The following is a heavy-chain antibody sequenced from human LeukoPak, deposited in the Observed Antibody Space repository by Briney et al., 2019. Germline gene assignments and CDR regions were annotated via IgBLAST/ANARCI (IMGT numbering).Heavy chain of an antibody. CDR2: IYHSGST. Sequence: SETLSPTCTVSGGSISSGGYYWSWIRQPPGKGLEWIGYIYHSGSTYYNPSLKSRVTISVDRSKNQFSLKLSSVTAADTAVYYCARDVAAAGGGWFDPWGQGTLVTVSS. J-gene: IGHJ5*02. D-gene: IGHD6-13*01. V-gene: IGHV4-30-2*01. CDR1: GGSISSGGYY. CDR3: ARDVAAAGGGWFDP.